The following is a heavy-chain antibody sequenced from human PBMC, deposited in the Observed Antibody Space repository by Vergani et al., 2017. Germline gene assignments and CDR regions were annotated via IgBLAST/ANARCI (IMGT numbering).Heavy chain of an antibody. V-gene: IGHV4-38-2*01. Sequence: QVQLQESGPGLVQPSETLSLTCAVSGYSISSGYYWGWIRQPPGKGLEWIGSIYHSGSTYYNPSLKSRVTISVDTSKNQFSLKLSSVTAADTAVYYCASTAGIAMYYFDYWGQGTLVTVSS. CDR1: GYSISSGYY. CDR3: ASTAGIAMYYFDY. D-gene: IGHD6-13*01. J-gene: IGHJ4*02. CDR2: IYHSGST.